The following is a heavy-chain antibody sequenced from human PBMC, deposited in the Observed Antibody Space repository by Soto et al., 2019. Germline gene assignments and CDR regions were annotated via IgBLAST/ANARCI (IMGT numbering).Heavy chain of an antibody. D-gene: IGHD3-3*01. Sequence: PGGSLRLSCAASGFTFSSYAMSWVRQAPGKGLEWVAVIWYDGSNKYYADSVKGRFTISRDNSKNTLYLQMNSLRAEDTAVYYCARSPYDFWSGYYLYYYDGMAVWGQGTTVTVSS. J-gene: IGHJ6*02. CDR3: ARSPYDFWSGYYLYYYDGMAV. CDR2: IWYDGSNK. V-gene: IGHV3-33*08. CDR1: GFTFSSYA.